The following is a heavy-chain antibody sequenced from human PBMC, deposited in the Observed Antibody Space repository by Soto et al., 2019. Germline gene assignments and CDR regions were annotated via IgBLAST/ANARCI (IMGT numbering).Heavy chain of an antibody. V-gene: IGHV1-18*01. D-gene: IGHD6-19*01. Sequence: GASVKVSCKASGYTFNSYGISWVRQAPGQGLEWMGWISAYNGNTNYAQKLQGRVTMTTDTSTSTAYMELRSLRSDDTAVYYCARDPRIAVAGNYFQHWGQGTLVTVSS. CDR1: GYTFNSYG. CDR2: ISAYNGNT. CDR3: ARDPRIAVAGNYFQH. J-gene: IGHJ1*01.